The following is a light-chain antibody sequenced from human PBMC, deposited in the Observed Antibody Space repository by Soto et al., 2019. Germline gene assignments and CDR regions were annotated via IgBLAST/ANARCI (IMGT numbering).Light chain of an antibody. CDR2: AAS. Sequence: DIQLTKSASSLSASVGEGVTITCRASQNIIRHLNWYQHKPGRAPRLLIYAASTLQSGVPSRFTGSGSGTEFTLTITGLQPEDFATYYCQHSYNMPIAVGQGAKVDI. CDR1: QNIIRH. J-gene: IGKJ1*01. CDR3: QHSYNMPIA. V-gene: IGKV1-39*01.